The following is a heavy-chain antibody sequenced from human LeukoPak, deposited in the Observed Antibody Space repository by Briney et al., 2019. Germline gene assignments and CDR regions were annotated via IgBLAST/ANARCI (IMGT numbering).Heavy chain of an antibody. CDR1: GGSISSYY. Sequence: SETLSLTCTVSGGSISSYYWSWIRQPPGKGLEWIGYIYYSGSTNYNPSLKSRVTISVDTSKNQFSLKLSSVTAADTAVYYCARDRDWFDPGGQGTLVPVPS. V-gene: IGHV4-59*01. D-gene: IGHD3-10*01. CDR2: IYYSGST. J-gene: IGHJ5*02. CDR3: ARDRDWFDP.